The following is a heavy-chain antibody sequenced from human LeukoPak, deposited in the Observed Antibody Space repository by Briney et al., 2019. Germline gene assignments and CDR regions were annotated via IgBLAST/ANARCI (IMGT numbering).Heavy chain of an antibody. CDR2: IYYSGST. CDR1: GGSISSSSYY. V-gene: IGHV4-39*01. J-gene: IGHJ6*03. D-gene: IGHD3-3*01. Sequence: SETLSLTCTVSGGSISSSSYYWGWIRQPPGKGLEWIGSIYYSGSTYYNPSLKSRVTTSVDTSKNQFSLKLSSVTAADTAVYYCATTPYYDFWSGYPTYYYYYMDVWGKGTTVTVSS. CDR3: ATTPYYDFWSGYPTYYYYYMDV.